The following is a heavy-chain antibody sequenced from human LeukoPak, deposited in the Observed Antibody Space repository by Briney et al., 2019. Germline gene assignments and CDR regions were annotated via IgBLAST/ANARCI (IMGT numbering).Heavy chain of an antibody. CDR3: ARVSGWYCFDQ. J-gene: IGHJ4*02. Sequence: GGSLRLSCEGSGYTFSSYAMHWVRQAPGKGLEYVAAISSDGRITYFANFVKGRFTISRDNSKNTLYLQMGSLRTEDMAVYYCARVSGWYCFDQWGQGTLVTVSS. CDR1: GYTFSSYA. D-gene: IGHD6-19*01. V-gene: IGHV3-64*01. CDR2: ISSDGRIT.